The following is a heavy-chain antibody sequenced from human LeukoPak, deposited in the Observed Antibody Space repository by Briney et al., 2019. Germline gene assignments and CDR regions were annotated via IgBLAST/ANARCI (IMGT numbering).Heavy chain of an antibody. CDR2: ISISGSKT. J-gene: IGHJ1*01. D-gene: IGHD1-20*01. V-gene: IGHV3-23*01. Sequence: PGGSLRLSCAASEFDFSSHAMTWVRQAPGKGLEWVSAISISGSKTYYADSVKGRFTISRDNSKNTLYLQVSSLRAEDTAVYYCAIRGISGTKYFQHWGQGTLVTVSS. CDR1: EFDFSSHA. CDR3: AIRGISGTKYFQH.